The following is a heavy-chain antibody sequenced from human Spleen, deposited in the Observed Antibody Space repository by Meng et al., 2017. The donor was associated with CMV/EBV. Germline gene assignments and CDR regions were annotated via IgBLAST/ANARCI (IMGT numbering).Heavy chain of an antibody. Sequence: GGSLRLSCAASGFTFSTYSMNWVRQAPGKGLEWVSSISSSSSYIYYADSVKGRFIISRDNAKNSLYLQMNSLRAEDTAVYYCAREWGITGTVGDLDYWGQGTLVTVSS. J-gene: IGHJ4*02. CDR3: AREWGITGTVGDLDY. D-gene: IGHD1-20*01. V-gene: IGHV3-21*01. CDR1: GFTFSTYS. CDR2: ISSSSSYI.